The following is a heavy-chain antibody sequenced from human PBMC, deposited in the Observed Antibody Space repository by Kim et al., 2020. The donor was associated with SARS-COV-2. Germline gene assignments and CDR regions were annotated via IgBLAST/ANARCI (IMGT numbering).Heavy chain of an antibody. CDR3: ARNFDY. J-gene: IGHJ4*02. V-gene: IGHV6-1*01. Sequence: RTKWNNDYAVSVKSRITINPDTSKNQFSLQLTSVTPEETAVYYCARNFDYWGQGTLVTVSS. CDR2: RTKWNN.